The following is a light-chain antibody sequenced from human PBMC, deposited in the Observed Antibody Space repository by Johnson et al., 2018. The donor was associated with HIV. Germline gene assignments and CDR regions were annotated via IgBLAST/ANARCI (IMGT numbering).Light chain of an antibody. V-gene: IGLV1-51*02. CDR2: ENN. J-gene: IGLJ1*01. CDR1: SFNIGNNY. Sequence: SVLTQPPSVSAAPGQKVTISCSGSSFNIGNNYVSWYQQLPGTAPKLLIYENNKRPSGIPDRFSGSKSGTSATLGITGLQTGDEADYYCGTWDSSLSDYVFGTWPKVTVL. CDR3: GTWDSSLSDYV.